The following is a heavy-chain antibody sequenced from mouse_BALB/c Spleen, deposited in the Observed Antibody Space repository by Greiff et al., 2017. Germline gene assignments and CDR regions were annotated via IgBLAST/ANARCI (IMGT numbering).Heavy chain of an antibody. J-gene: IGHJ4*01. CDR3: ARGATATMDY. CDR1: GFNIKDTY. D-gene: IGHD1-2*01. CDR2: IDPANGNT. V-gene: IGHV14-3*02. Sequence: VQLQQSGAELVKPGASVKLSCTASGFNIKDTYMHWVKQRPEQGLEWIGRIDPANGNTKYDPKFQGKATITADTSSNTAYLQLSGLTSEDTAVYYCARGATATMDYWGQGTSVTVSS.